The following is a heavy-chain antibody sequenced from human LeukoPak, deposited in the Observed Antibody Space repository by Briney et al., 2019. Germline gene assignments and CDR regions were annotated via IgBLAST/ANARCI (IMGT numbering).Heavy chain of an antibody. CDR3: AREGVVRGKGEQFHY. D-gene: IGHD3-10*01. J-gene: IGHJ4*02. V-gene: IGHV4-31*03. CDR1: GGSISSGGYC. CDR2: IYYSGST. Sequence: SETLSLTCTVSGGSISSGGYCWSWIRQHPGKGLEWIGYIYYSGSTYYNPSLKSRVTISVDTSKNQFSLKLSSVTAADTAVYYCAREGVVRGKGEQFHYWGQGTLVTVSS.